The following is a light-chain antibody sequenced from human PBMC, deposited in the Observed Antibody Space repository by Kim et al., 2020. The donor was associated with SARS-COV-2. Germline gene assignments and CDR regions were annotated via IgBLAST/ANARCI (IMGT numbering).Light chain of an antibody. J-gene: IGLJ2*01. CDR1: RLGDKY. CDR3: QAWDSSTVV. CDR2: YDS. Sequence: VSADQKAGGTCSGDRLGDKYASWEQRKPGRSPVLVIYYDSKRPSGIPERFSGSNSGNTATLTISGTQAMDEADYYCQAWDSSTVVFGGGTQLTVL. V-gene: IGLV3-1*01.